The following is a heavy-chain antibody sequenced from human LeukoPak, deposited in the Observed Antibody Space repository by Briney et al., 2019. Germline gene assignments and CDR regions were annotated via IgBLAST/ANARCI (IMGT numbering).Heavy chain of an antibody. Sequence: GGSLRLSCAASGFTFSSYAMSWVRQAPGKGLEWVSAISGSGGSTYYADSVKGRFTISRDNSKNTLYLQMNSLRAEDTAVYYCATLLWFVESQNYWGQGTLVTVSS. CDR2: ISGSGGST. J-gene: IGHJ4*02. V-gene: IGHV3-23*01. CDR3: ATLLWFVESQNY. D-gene: IGHD3-10*01. CDR1: GFTFSSYA.